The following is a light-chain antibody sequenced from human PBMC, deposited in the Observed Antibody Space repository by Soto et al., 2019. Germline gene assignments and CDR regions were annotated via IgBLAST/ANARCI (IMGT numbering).Light chain of an antibody. Sequence: QSVLTQPPSVSAAPGQEVTISCSGSSSNIGNNFVSWYQHLPGTAPKLLIYDNNKRPSGIPDRFSGTESGTSATLGITGLQTGDEAHYYCATWDSSLIAGVFGGGTKVTVL. CDR2: DNN. CDR1: SSNIGNNF. CDR3: ATWDSSLIAGV. J-gene: IGLJ2*01. V-gene: IGLV1-51*01.